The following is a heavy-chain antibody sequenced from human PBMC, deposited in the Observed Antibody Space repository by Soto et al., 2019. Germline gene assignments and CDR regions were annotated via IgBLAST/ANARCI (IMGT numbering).Heavy chain of an antibody. D-gene: IGHD3-10*01. J-gene: IGHJ3*02. CDR1: GFTFSNYA. Sequence: GGSLRLSCVASGFTFSNYAMSWVRQTPGKGLEWVSGISGGGGTTYYADSVKGRFTISRDSSKNTLYLQMIDLRADDTAEYYCAKRGKYDSGSYHEFDIWGQGTMVTVSS. V-gene: IGHV3-23*01. CDR3: AKRGKYDSGSYHEFDI. CDR2: ISGGGGTT.